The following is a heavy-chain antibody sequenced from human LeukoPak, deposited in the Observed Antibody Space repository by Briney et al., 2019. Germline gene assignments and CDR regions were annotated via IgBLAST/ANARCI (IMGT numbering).Heavy chain of an antibody. CDR3: AKDLSTISTFDY. D-gene: IGHD5-24*01. CDR2: IRYDGSNK. Sequence: GGSLRLSCAVSGFTFSSYGMHWVRQAPGKGLDWVAFIRYDGSNKYYADSVKGRFTISRDNSKNTLYLQMNSLRADDAAVYYCAKDLSTISTFDYWGQGTLVTVSS. V-gene: IGHV3-30*02. J-gene: IGHJ4*02. CDR1: GFTFSSYG.